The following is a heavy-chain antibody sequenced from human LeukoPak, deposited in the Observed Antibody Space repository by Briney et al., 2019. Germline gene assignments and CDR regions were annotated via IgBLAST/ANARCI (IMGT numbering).Heavy chain of an antibody. J-gene: IGHJ4*02. CDR2: MNPNSGNT. CDR1: GYTFTSYD. D-gene: IGHD3-9*01. CDR3: ARGPPESLRYFDWLLPFDY. V-gene: IGHV1-8*01. Sequence: ASVKVSCKASGYTFTSYDINWVRQATGQGLEWMGWMNPNSGNTGYAQKFQGRVTMTRNTSISTAYMELSSLRSEDTAVYYCARGPPESLRYFDWLLPFDYWGQGTLVTVSS.